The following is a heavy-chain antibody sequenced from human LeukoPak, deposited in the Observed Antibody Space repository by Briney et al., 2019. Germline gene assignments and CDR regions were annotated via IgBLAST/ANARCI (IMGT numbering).Heavy chain of an antibody. Sequence: PSETLSLTCTVSGGSISSGSYYWGWIRQPPGKGLEWIGSIYYSGSTYYNPSLKSRVTISVDTSKNQFSLKLSSVTAADTAVYYCASSSLEWLLGPDYWGQGTLVTVSS. CDR3: ASSSLEWLLGPDY. CDR2: IYYSGST. V-gene: IGHV4-39*01. J-gene: IGHJ4*02. CDR1: GGSISSGSYY. D-gene: IGHD3-3*01.